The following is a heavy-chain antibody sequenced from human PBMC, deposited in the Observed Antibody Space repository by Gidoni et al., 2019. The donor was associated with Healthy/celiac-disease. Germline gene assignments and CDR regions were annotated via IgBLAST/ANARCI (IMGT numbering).Heavy chain of an antibody. V-gene: IGHV3-30-3*01. D-gene: IGHD1-26*01. J-gene: IGHJ3*02. Sequence: QVQLVESGGCVGQPGRSLRLSCAASEFTFSCYAMHWVRQDPGKGLEWVAVISYDGSNKYYADSVKGRFTISRDNSKNTLYLQMNSLRAEDTAVYYCARDDIGGSLLDIPMGAFDIWGQGTMVTVSS. CDR1: EFTFSCYA. CDR3: ARDDIGGSLLDIPMGAFDI. CDR2: ISYDGSNK.